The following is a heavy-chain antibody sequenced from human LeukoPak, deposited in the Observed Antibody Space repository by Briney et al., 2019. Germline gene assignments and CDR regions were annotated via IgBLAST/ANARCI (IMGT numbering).Heavy chain of an antibody. D-gene: IGHD3-3*01. Sequence: ASVKVSCKASGYTFTASYMHWVRQAPGQGFEWMGWINPDTGGTSYAQQFQGRVTMTSDTSINTAYMELSRLRSDDTATYYCVVYDFWSGFYWGQGTLVTVSS. CDR1: GYTFTASY. CDR3: VVYDFWSGFY. CDR2: INPDTGGT. V-gene: IGHV1-2*02. J-gene: IGHJ4*02.